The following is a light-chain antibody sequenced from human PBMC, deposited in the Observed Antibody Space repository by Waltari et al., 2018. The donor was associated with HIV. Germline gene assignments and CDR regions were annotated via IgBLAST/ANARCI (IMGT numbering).Light chain of an antibody. CDR3: CSYTISSTLE. J-gene: IGLJ3*02. V-gene: IGLV2-14*03. CDR1: SSDVGGYDY. Sequence: QSALTQPASVSGSPGQSITISCTGTSSDVGGYDYVSWYQQHPGKAPKLIMYDVTKRPSGVSNRFSGSKSGNTASLTISGLQAGDEADYYCCSYTISSTLEFGGGTKLTVL. CDR2: DVT.